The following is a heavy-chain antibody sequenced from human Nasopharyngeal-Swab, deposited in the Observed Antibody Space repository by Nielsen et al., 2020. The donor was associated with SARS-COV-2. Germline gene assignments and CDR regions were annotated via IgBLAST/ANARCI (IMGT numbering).Heavy chain of an antibody. CDR2: INSDGSST. CDR1: GFTFSSYW. CDR3: ARDRRSTGTTFPDY. J-gene: IGHJ4*02. Sequence: GESLKISCAASGFTFSSYWMHWVRQAPGKGLVWVSRINSDGSSTSYADSVKGRFTISRDNAKNTLYLQMNSLRAEDTAVYYCARDRRSTGTTFPDYWGQGTLVTVSS. V-gene: IGHV3-74*01. D-gene: IGHD1-1*01.